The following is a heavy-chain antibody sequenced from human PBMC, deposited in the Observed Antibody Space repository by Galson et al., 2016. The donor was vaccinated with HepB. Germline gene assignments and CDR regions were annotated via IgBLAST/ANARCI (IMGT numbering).Heavy chain of an antibody. CDR1: GDSVTSGAYY. Sequence: TLSLTCSVSGDSVTSGAYYWSWIRQPPGKGLEWIGYIYDSGTTFYNASLNSRLSISVDTSENQFFLKLSSVTAADTAVYYCAAVISGWSLGYWGQGILVTGSA. J-gene: IGHJ4*02. CDR3: AAVISGWSLGY. CDR2: IYDSGTT. D-gene: IGHD6-19*01. V-gene: IGHV4-31*03.